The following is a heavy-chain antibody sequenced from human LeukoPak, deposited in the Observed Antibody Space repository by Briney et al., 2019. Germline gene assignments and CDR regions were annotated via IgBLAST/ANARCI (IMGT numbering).Heavy chain of an antibody. CDR3: ARGLVKRLSPGYSYGYEDY. CDR2: INPNSGGT. D-gene: IGHD5-18*01. Sequence: ASVKVSCKASGYTFTGYYMHWVRQAPGQGLEWMGWINPNSGGTNYAQKFQGRVTMTRDTSISTAYMELSRLRSDDTAVYYCARGLVKRLSPGYSYGYEDYWGQGTLVTVSS. V-gene: IGHV1-2*02. J-gene: IGHJ4*02. CDR1: GYTFTGYY.